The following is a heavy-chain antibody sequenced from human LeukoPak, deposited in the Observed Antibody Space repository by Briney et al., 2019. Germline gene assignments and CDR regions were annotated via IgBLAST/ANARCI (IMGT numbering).Heavy chain of an antibody. Sequence: SETLSLTCTVSGGSISSSSYYWGWIRQPPGKGLEWIGSIYYSGSTYYNPSLKSRVTISVDTSKNQFSLKLSSVTAADTAVYYCARCLVGAHHTFDYWGQGTLVTVSS. J-gene: IGHJ4*02. D-gene: IGHD1-26*01. CDR3: ARCLVGAHHTFDY. V-gene: IGHV4-39*01. CDR1: GGSISSSSYY. CDR2: IYYSGST.